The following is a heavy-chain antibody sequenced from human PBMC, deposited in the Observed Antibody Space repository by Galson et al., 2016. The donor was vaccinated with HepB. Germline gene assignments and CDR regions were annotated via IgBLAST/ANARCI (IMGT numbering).Heavy chain of an antibody. CDR2: INWNGGST. CDR1: GFTFNDYG. J-gene: IGHJ4*02. CDR3: VRTDYSGFQSPFYY. Sequence: SLRLSCAGSGFTFNDYGISWVRQAPGKGLEWVSGINWNGGSTGYADSVKARFTISRDNAKNSVDLQMNSLRAEDTAFYYCVRTDYSGFQSPFYYWGQGTLVTVSS. V-gene: IGHV3-20*04. D-gene: IGHD5-12*01.